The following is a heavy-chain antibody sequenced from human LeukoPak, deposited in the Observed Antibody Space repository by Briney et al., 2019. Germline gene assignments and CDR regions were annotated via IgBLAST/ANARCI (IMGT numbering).Heavy chain of an antibody. CDR1: GGSLSNIYY. D-gene: IGHD2-2*01. J-gene: IGHJ4*02. V-gene: IGHV4-38-2*02. Sequence: PSETLSLTCNVSGGSLSNIYYWGWIRQPPGKGLEWIGYIYHSGSTYYNPSLKSRVTISVDRSKNQFSLKLSSVTAADTAVYYCARLGIVVVPAAMVRQYYFDYWGQGTLVTVSS. CDR2: IYHSGST. CDR3: ARLGIVVVPAAMVRQYYFDY.